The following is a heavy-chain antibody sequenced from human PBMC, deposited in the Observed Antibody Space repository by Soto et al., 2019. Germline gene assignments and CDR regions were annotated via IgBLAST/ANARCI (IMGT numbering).Heavy chain of an antibody. Sequence: EVQLVESGGGLVKTGGSLRLSCAASGFTFSSYSMKWVRQAPGKGLEWVSSISSRSSYTYYADSVKGRFTISRDNAKNSLYLQMTSLRAEDTAVYYWASIGGPNNWGQGTQVTVSS. CDR1: GFTFSSYS. CDR3: ASIGGPNN. CDR2: ISSRSSYT. D-gene: IGHD3-16*01. V-gene: IGHV3-21*01. J-gene: IGHJ4*02.